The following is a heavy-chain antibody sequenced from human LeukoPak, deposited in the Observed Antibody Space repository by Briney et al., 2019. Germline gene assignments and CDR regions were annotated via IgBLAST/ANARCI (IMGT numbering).Heavy chain of an antibody. J-gene: IGHJ4*02. CDR1: GYAFTGYY. Sequence: ASVKVSCKASGYAFTGYYMHWVRQAPGQGLEWMGWINPNSGGTNYAQKFQGRVTMTRDTSISTAYMELSRLRSDDTAVYYCAREVARVITSRLGYWGQGTLVTVSS. D-gene: IGHD3-22*01. CDR3: AREVARVITSRLGY. CDR2: INPNSGGT. V-gene: IGHV1-2*02.